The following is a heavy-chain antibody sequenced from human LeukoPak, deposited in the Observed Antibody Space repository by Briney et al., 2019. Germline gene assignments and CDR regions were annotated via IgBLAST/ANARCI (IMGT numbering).Heavy chain of an antibody. CDR3: AKIHQNRVVVGAKGAFDI. J-gene: IGHJ3*02. V-gene: IGHV3-23*01. CDR1: GLTFNNYA. CDR2: IGSSGGGT. Sequence: GSLRLSCEASGLTFNNYAVHWVRQSSGKGLEWVSGIGSSGGGTYYADSVKGRFTISRDTSKDTVYLQMDSLRAEDTAIYYCAKIHQNRVVVGAKGAFDIWGQGTVVTVSS. D-gene: IGHD2-15*01.